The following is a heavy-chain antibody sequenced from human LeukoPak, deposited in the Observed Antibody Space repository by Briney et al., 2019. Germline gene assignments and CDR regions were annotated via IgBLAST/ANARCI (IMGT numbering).Heavy chain of an antibody. CDR2: ISAYNGNT. CDR1: GYTFTSYG. D-gene: IGHD3-10*01. Sequence: ASVKVSCKASGYTFTSYGISWVRQAPGQGLEWRGWISAYNGNTNYAQKLQGRVTMTTDTSTSTAYMELRSLRSDDTAVYYCARDGAYYGSGLYGMDVWGQGTTVTVSS. CDR3: ARDGAYYGSGLYGMDV. J-gene: IGHJ6*02. V-gene: IGHV1-18*01.